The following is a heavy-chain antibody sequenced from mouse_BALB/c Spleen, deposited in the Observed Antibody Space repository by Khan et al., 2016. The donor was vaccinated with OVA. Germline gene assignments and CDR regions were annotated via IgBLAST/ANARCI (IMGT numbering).Heavy chain of an antibody. CDR1: GFTFSGFG. D-gene: IGHD2-3*01. CDR2: IGSDSSPI. J-gene: IGHJ2*01. V-gene: IGHV5-17*02. CDR3: ARTGYYYFDY. Sequence: EVQLQESGGGLVQPGGSRKLSCAASGFTFSGFGMHWVRQAPEKGLEWVAFIGSDSSPIYYADTVKGRFTISRDNPKKTLFLQMTSLRSEDTAMYFCARTGYYYFDYWGQGTTLTVSS.